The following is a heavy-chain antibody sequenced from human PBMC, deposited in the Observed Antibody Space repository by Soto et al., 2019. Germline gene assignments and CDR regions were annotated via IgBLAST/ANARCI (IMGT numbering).Heavy chain of an antibody. Sequence: GGSLRLSCEGSGFNFRDYSINWVRQAPGKGLEWVSFSSSSGQYIKYADSVKGRFTISRDNAKNSVHLQMNSLRVEDTAIYYCARGARYDTLTGYLWGQGTRVTVSS. J-gene: IGHJ5*02. CDR1: GFNFRDYS. V-gene: IGHV3-21*06. CDR3: ARGARYDTLTGYL. CDR2: SSSSGQYI. D-gene: IGHD3-9*01.